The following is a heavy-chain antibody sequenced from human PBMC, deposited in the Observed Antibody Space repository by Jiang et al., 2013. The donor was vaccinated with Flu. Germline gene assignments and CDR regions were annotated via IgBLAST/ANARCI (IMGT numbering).Heavy chain of an antibody. Sequence: LLKPSETLSLTCTVSGGSISSYYWSWIRQPPGKGLEWIGYIYYSGSTNYNPSLKSRVTISVDTSKNQFSLKLSSVTAADTAVYYCAREGDDSSGYYYRPLGYWGQGTLVTVSS. CDR2: IYYSGST. J-gene: IGHJ4*02. CDR1: GGSISSYY. D-gene: IGHD3-22*01. CDR3: AREGDDSSGYYYRPLGY. V-gene: IGHV4-59*01.